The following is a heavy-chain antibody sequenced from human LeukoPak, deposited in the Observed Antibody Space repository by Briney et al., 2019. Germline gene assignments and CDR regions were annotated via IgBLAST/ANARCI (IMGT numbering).Heavy chain of an antibody. CDR1: VNSISNGYY. CDR2: IYHSGST. J-gene: IGHJ5*02. CDR3: ARGIGAAPNNWFDP. V-gene: IGHV4-38-2*02. D-gene: IGHD6-13*01. Sequence: PSETLSLTCTVSVNSISNGYYWGWIRQPPGKGLEWIGSIYHSGSTYYNPSLMSRVTISLDTSKNQFSLKLTSVTAADTAVYYCARGIGAAPNNWFDPWGQGTLVTVSS.